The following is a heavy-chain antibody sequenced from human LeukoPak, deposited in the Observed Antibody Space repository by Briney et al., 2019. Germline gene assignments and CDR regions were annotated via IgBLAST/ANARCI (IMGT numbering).Heavy chain of an antibody. J-gene: IGHJ3*02. CDR2: MNPNSGNT. CDR3: ASHYGDSSDAFDI. V-gene: IGHV1-8*01. Sequence: ASVKVSCKASGYTFTSYDINWVRQATGQGLEWMGWMNPNSGNTGYAQKFQGRVTKTRNTSISTAYMELSSLRSEDTAVYYCASHYGDSSDAFDIWGQGTMVTVSS. CDR1: GYTFTSYD. D-gene: IGHD4-17*01.